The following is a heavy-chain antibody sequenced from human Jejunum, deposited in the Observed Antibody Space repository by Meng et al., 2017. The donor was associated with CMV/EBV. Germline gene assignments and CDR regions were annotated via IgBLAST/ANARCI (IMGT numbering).Heavy chain of an antibody. CDR2: IYYSGST. D-gene: IGHD5-24*01. Sequence: TVSRGSISSGDYYWSWIRQPPGKGLEWIGYIYYSGSTYYNPSLKSRVTISVDTFKNQFSLKLSSVTAADTAVYYCARVDGYSRFDYWGQGTLVTVSS. CDR3: ARVDGYSRFDY. J-gene: IGHJ4*02. V-gene: IGHV4-30-4*08. CDR1: RGSISSGDYY.